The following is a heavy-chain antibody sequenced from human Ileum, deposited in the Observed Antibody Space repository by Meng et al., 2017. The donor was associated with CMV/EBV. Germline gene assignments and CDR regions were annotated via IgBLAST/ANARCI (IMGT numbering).Heavy chain of an antibody. CDR1: GVSTSNYY. Sequence: SETLSLTCTVSGVSTSNYYWSWIRQSPGKGLEWIGYIYHSGSTNYNPSLKGRVTISVDTSKGQVSLNLHSVTAADTAVYYCANTLPTPYYFDHWGRGTPVTVSS. V-gene: IGHV4-59*01. CDR2: IYHSGST. D-gene: IGHD2-15*01. J-gene: IGHJ4*02. CDR3: ANTLPTPYYFDH.